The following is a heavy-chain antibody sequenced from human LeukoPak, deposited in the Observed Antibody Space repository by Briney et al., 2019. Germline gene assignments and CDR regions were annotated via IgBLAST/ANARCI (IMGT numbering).Heavy chain of an antibody. CDR1: GFTFSSYE. CDR2: ISSSGSTI. V-gene: IGHV3-48*03. J-gene: IGHJ6*03. D-gene: IGHD6-19*01. CDR3: ARASAYSSGWSPPYYYYYYMDV. Sequence: PGGSLRLSCAASGFTFSSYEMNWVRQAPGKGLEWVSYISSSGSTIYYADSVKGRFTISRDNAKNSLYLQMNSLRAEDTAVYYCARASAYSSGWSPPYYYYYYMDVWGKGTTVTISS.